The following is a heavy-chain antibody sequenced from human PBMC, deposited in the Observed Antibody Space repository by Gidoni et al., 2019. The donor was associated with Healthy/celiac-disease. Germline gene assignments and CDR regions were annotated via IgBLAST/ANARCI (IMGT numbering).Heavy chain of an antibody. J-gene: IGHJ6*03. CDR1: GGTFSSYA. CDR3: ARVVIESVTMVRSANWLDYYMDV. Sequence: QVQLVQSGAEVKKPGSSVKVSCKASGGTFSSYAISWVRQAPGQGLEWMGGIIPIFGTANYAQKFQGRVTITADKSTSTAYMELSSLRSEDTAVYYCARVVIESVTMVRSANWLDYYMDVWGKGTTVTVSS. CDR2: IIPIFGTA. V-gene: IGHV1-69*06. D-gene: IGHD3-10*01.